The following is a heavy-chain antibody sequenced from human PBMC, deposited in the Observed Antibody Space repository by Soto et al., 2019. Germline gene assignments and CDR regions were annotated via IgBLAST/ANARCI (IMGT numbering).Heavy chain of an antibody. Sequence: GGSLRLSCAASGFTFSTYAMSWVRQAPGKGLEWVSTISGSGDRTYYADSVKGRFTISRDNSKNTLYLQMNSLRSEDTAVYYCAKGAGDYDFWSGYYESGHDYWGQGTLVTVSS. CDR3: AKGAGDYDFWSGYYESGHDY. D-gene: IGHD3-3*01. CDR1: GFTFSTYA. V-gene: IGHV3-23*01. J-gene: IGHJ4*02. CDR2: ISGSGDRT.